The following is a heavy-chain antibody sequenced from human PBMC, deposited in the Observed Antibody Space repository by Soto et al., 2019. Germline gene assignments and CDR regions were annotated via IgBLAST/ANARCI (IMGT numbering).Heavy chain of an antibody. J-gene: IGHJ4*02. Sequence: SETLSLTCTVSGGSIRNGDYYWGWIRQPPGKGLEWIGYVYYSGTTYSHPSLKSRVSISVDTSENQFSLKLTSVTAADTAVYYCAREVDGYSQFDDWGQGTLVTVSS. CDR1: GGSIRNGDYY. D-gene: IGHD4-4*01. CDR2: VYYSGTT. V-gene: IGHV4-30-4*01. CDR3: AREVDGYSQFDD.